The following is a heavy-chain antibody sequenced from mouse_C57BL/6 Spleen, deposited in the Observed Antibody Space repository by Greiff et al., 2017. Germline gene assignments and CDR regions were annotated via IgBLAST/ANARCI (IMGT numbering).Heavy chain of an antibody. V-gene: IGHV5-17*01. CDR2: ISSGSSTI. Sequence: EVKLVESGGGLVKPGGSLKLSCAASGFTFSDYGMHWVRQAPEKGLEWVAYISSGSSTIYYADTVKGRFTLSRDNAKNTLFLQMTSLRSEDTAMYYCARDYDYGAYALDYWGQGTSVTVSS. CDR3: ARDYDYGAYALDY. D-gene: IGHD2-4*01. J-gene: IGHJ4*01. CDR1: GFTFSDYG.